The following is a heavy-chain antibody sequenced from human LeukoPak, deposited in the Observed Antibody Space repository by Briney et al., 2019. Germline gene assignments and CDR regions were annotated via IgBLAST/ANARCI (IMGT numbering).Heavy chain of an antibody. CDR3: ARDLMSLGMDV. V-gene: IGHV3-21*01. J-gene: IGHJ6*02. CDR2: ISSSSGYI. Sequence: GGSLRLSCAASGFTFSSYSMNWVRQAPGKGLEWVSSISSSSGYIYYADSVKGRFTISRDNAKNSLYLQMNSLRAEDTAVYYCARDLMSLGMDVWGQGTTVTVSS. CDR1: GFTFSSYS.